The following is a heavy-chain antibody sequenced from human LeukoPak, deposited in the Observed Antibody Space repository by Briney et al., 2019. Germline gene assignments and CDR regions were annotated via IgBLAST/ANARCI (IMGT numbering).Heavy chain of an antibody. CDR3: AKDQMGLRYFDWLQGDDYYYGMDV. CDR1: GFTFSSYS. CDR2: ISSSSSYI. D-gene: IGHD3-9*01. Sequence: GGSLRLSCAASGFTFSSYSMNWVRQAPGKGLEWVSSISSSSSYIYYADSVKGRFTISRDNAKNSLYLQMNSLRAEDTAVYYCAKDQMGLRYFDWLQGDDYYYGMDVWGQGTTVTVSS. J-gene: IGHJ6*02. V-gene: IGHV3-21*04.